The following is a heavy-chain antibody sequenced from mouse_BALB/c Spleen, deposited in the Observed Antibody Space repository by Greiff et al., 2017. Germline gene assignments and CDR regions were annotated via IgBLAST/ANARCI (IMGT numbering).Heavy chain of an antibody. CDR1: GYSITSDYA. V-gene: IGHV3-2*02. D-gene: IGHD2-14*01. CDR2: ISYSGST. Sequence: EVMLVESGPGLVKPSQSLSLTCTVTGYSITSDYAWNWIRQFPGNKLEWMGYISYSGSTSYNPSLKSRISITRDTSKNQFFLQLNSVTTEDTATYYCARKGGTYYRYDYFDYWGQGTTLTVSS. J-gene: IGHJ2*01. CDR3: ARKGGTYYRYDYFDY.